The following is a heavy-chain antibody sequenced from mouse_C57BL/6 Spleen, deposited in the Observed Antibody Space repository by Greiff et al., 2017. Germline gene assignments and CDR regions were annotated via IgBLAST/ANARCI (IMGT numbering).Heavy chain of an antibody. D-gene: IGHD1-1*01. CDR2: INPGNGGT. Sequence: VQLQQPGTELVKPGASVKLSCTASGYTFTSYWMHWVKQRPGQGLEWIGNINPGNGGTNYNEKFKSKATLTVDKSSSTAYMPLSSLTSEDSTVXYCARWVYYGSDSMDYWGQGNSVTVSS. V-gene: IGHV1-53*01. J-gene: IGHJ4*01. CDR3: ARWVYYGSDSMDY. CDR1: GYTFTSYW.